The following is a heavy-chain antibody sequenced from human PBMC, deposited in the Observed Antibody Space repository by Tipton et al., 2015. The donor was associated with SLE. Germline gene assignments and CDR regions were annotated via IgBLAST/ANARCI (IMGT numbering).Heavy chain of an antibody. Sequence: TLSLTCTVSGGSISSGRFQWTWIRQPAGKGLEWIGHISTSGTTNYNPSLKSRVTISVDTSKNQFSLRLSSVTAADTAVYYCAREVITITDSDAFDIWGQGTMVTVSS. CDR2: ISTSGTT. V-gene: IGHV4-61*09. D-gene: IGHD2-21*01. CDR3: AREVITITDSDAFDI. J-gene: IGHJ3*02. CDR1: GGSISSGRFQ.